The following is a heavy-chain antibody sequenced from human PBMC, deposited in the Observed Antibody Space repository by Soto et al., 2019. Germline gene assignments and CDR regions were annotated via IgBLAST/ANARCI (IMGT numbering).Heavy chain of an antibody. D-gene: IGHD1-26*01. CDR3: TRSSGTYRYFDL. V-gene: IGHV3-72*01. Sequence: EVHLVDSGGNLVQPGGSLRLTCAASGFTLSDHYMDWVRQAPGKGLEWVARTRNKANSYTTEYAASVKGRFTVSRDNSQNSLYLQMNSLKTEDTAVYYCTRSSGTYRYFDLWGRGTLVTVSS. CDR1: GFTLSDHY. J-gene: IGHJ2*01. CDR2: TRNKANSYTT.